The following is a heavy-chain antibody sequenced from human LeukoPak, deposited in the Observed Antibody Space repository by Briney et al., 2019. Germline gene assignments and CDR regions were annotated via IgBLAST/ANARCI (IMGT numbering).Heavy chain of an antibody. Sequence: GGSLRLSCAASGFTFSSYWMSWVRQAPGKGLEWVAVISYDGSNKYYADSVKGRFTISRDNSKNTLYLQMNSLRAEDTAVYYCAKSGTRSSWSPRVKTYFDYWGQGTLVTVSS. CDR3: AKSGTRSSWSPRVKTYFDY. J-gene: IGHJ4*02. CDR2: ISYDGSNK. D-gene: IGHD6-13*01. CDR1: GFTFSSYW. V-gene: IGHV3-30*18.